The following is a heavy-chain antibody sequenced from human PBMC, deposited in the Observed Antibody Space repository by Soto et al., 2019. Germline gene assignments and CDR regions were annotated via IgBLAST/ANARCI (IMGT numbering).Heavy chain of an antibody. V-gene: IGHV3-43*01. J-gene: IGHJ4*01. CDR3: AKDEGAAVESPGD. Sequence: GVSLRLSCAASGFIFDDFTMHWVRLVPGKGLQWVSYINWDGRIATYADSVKGRFTISRDNTNNHLYLQMNSLRSDDTALYYCAKDEGAAVESPGDWGHGTLVTVSS. CDR1: GFIFDDFT. CDR2: INWDGRIA. D-gene: IGHD6-13*01.